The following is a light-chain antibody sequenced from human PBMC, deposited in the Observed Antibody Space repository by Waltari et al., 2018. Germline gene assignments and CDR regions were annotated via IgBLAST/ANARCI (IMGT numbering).Light chain of an antibody. CDR2: KDT. CDR1: VVAKNY. J-gene: IGLJ2*01. Sequence: SYELTQPPSVSVSPGQTPNITSSGVVVAKNYRHWYQHKAGQAPVLLIYKDTKRLSGIPEKFSGSSSGTTITLTISGAQAEDEADYYCYSGDDNNRLFGGGTRLTVL. CDR3: YSGDDNNRL. V-gene: IGLV3-27*01.